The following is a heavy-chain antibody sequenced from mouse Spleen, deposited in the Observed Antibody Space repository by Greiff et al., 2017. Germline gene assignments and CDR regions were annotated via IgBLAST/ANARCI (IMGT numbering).Heavy chain of an antibody. CDR3: AREDYDYPYWYFDV. D-gene: IGHD2-4*01. CDR2: IVPNSGGT. Sequence: QVQLQQPGAELVKPGASVKLSCKASGYTFTSYWMHWVKQRPGRGLEWIGRIVPNSGGTKYNEKFKSKATLSVDKPSSTAYMQHSGLTSEDSAVYYCAREDYDYPYWYFDVWGTGTKVTVSS. CDR1: GYTFTSYW. J-gene: IGHJ1*03. V-gene: IGHV1-72*01.